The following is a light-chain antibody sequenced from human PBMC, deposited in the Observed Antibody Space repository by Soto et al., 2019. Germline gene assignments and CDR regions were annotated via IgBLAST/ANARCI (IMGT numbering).Light chain of an antibody. CDR3: QQYKKWPPCT. Sequence: EIVMTQSATTLSVSPGERATLSCRASHDVGTTLAWYQQKPGQAPRLLIYGASIRATGIPARFSGSGSGTDFTLTISTLRSEDFAVYYCQQYKKWPPCTFGQGTKLEIK. V-gene: IGKV3D-15*03. CDR2: GAS. J-gene: IGKJ2*02. CDR1: HDVGTT.